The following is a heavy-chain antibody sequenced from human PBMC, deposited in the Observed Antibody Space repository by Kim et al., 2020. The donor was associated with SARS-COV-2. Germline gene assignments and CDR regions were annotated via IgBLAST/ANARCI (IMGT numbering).Heavy chain of an antibody. CDR1: GFTFSSYT. V-gene: IGHV3-30*01. CDR2: ISYDGSNK. Sequence: GGSLRLSCAASGFTFSSYTMHWVRQAPGKGLEWVSLISYDGSNKYYADSVKGRFTISRDNSKNTLYLQMNSLRADDTAVYYCARDWQQLVLDYWGQGTLVTVSS. D-gene: IGHD6-13*01. J-gene: IGHJ4*02. CDR3: ARDWQQLVLDY.